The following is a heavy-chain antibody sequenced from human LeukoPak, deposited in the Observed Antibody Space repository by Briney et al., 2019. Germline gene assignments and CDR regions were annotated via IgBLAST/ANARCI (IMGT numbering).Heavy chain of an antibody. J-gene: IGHJ4*02. D-gene: IGHD3-10*01. CDR3: AKDKVGVLWFGEFPTLDY. CDR1: GFTFSSYG. CDR2: ISYDGSNK. Sequence: GRSLRLSCAASGFTFSSYGMHWVRRAPGKGLEWVAVISYDGSNKYYADSVKGRFTISRDNSKNTLYLQMNSLRAEDTAVYYCAKDKVGVLWFGEFPTLDYWGQGTLVTVSS. V-gene: IGHV3-30*18.